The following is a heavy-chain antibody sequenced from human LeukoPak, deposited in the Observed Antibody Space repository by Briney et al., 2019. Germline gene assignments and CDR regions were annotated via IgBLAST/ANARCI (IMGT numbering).Heavy chain of an antibody. CDR1: GGSISSSYY. J-gene: IGHJ4*02. CDR3: ATSLGSLYYFDS. Sequence: PSETLSLTCTVSGGSISSSYYWGWIRQPPGKGLEWIGSIYYSGSTYYNPSLKSRVTISVDTSKNQFSLKLSSVTAADTAVYYCATSLGSLYYFDSWGQGTLVTVSS. V-gene: IGHV4-39*01. CDR2: IYYSGST. D-gene: IGHD3-10*01.